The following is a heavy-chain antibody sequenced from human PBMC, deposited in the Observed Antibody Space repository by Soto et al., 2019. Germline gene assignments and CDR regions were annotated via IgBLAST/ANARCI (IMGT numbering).Heavy chain of an antibody. CDR2: VNPIVSMS. V-gene: IGHV1-69*02. D-gene: IGHD3-10*01. J-gene: IGHJ4*02. CDR3: ASSYGSGYRAFDY. CDR1: GDTFNFYS. Sequence: QVQLVQSGAEVKRPGSSVKVSCKASGDTFNFYSINWVRQAPGLGLEWMGRVNPIVSMSNYAQKFQGRVTMTADKSTSTAYMELSRLSSKDTAISDCASSYGSGYRAFDYWGQGALVTVSS.